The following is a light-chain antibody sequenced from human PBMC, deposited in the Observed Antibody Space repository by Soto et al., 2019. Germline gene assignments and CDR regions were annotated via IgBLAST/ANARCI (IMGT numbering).Light chain of an antibody. CDR3: QQYGSSPPWT. J-gene: IGKJ1*01. CDR1: ESVSSSY. CDR2: GAS. V-gene: IGKV3-20*01. Sequence: EIVFTQSPCALSLSPGERATLSCRASESVSSSYLAWYQQKPGQAPRLLIFGASSRATGTPDRFSGSGSGTDFTLTISRLEPEDFAVYYCQQYGSSPPWTFGQGTKVDIK.